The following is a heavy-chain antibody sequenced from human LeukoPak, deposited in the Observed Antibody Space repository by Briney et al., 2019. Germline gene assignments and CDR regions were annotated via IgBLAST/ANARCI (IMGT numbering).Heavy chain of an antibody. D-gene: IGHD6-19*01. CDR2: IIPIFGTA. V-gene: IGHV1-69*01. J-gene: IGHJ6*02. CDR1: GGTFSSYA. Sequence: ASVKVSCKASGGTFSSYAISWVRQPPGQGREGMGGIIPIFGTANYAQKFQGRVTITADESTSTAYMELSSLRSEDTAVYYCARTVYSSGWYLRETYYYGMDVWGQGTTVTVSS. CDR3: ARTVYSSGWYLRETYYYGMDV.